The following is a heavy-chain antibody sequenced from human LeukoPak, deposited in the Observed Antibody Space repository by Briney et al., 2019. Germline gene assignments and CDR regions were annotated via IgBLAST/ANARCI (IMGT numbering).Heavy chain of an antibody. Sequence: PGGSLRVSCTASGFTFGDYTMTWVRQAPGKGLEWVGFIRGKTYGGTTEYAASVRGRFTVSRDDSKSIAYLQINSLKTDDTAVYYCSRVPCFTRDGFESWGQGTMVTVSS. CDR3: SRVPCFTRDGFES. D-gene: IGHD3-16*01. V-gene: IGHV3-49*04. CDR2: IRGKTYGGTT. CDR1: GFTFGDYT. J-gene: IGHJ3*02.